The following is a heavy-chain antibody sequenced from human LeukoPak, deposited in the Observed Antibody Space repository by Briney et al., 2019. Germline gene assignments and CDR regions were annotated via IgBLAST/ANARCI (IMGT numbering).Heavy chain of an antibody. CDR3: AREGGGTTVSPWYHYYMDV. V-gene: IGHV3-21*01. CDR1: GFTFSSYS. J-gene: IGHJ6*03. Sequence: PGGSLRLSCAASGFTFSSYSMNWVRQAPGKGLEWVSSISSSSSYIYYADSVKGRFTISRDNAKNSLYLQMNSLRAEDTAVYYCAREGGGTTVSPWYHYYMDVWGKGTTVTVSS. CDR2: ISSSSSYI. D-gene: IGHD4-17*01.